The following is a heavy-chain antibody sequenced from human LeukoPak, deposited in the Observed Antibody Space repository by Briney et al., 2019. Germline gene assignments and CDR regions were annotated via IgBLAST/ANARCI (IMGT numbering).Heavy chain of an antibody. Sequence: ASVKVSCMASGGTFSSYAMSWVRQAPGQGLEWMGGIIPTFGTANYAQKFQGRVTITTDESTSTAYMELSSLRSEDTAVYYCARSGCSSTSCYGGGTDYWGQGTLVTVSS. J-gene: IGHJ4*02. CDR3: ARSGCSSTSCYGGGTDY. D-gene: IGHD2-2*01. CDR1: GGTFSSYA. CDR2: IIPTFGTA. V-gene: IGHV1-69*05.